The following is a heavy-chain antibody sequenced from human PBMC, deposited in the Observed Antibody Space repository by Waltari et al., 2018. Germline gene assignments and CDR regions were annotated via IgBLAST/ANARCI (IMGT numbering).Heavy chain of an antibody. Sequence: QVQLQESGPGLVKPSETLSLTCTVSGGSISRNNYYWGWVRQPPGKGLEGIGSIYYSGSTNYNPSLKSRVTMSGDASNNQFSLKLSSVTAADTAVYYCARLGSNYYDRSGYSTSNWFDPWGQGTLVTVSS. CDR3: ARLGSNYYDRSGYSTSNWFDP. V-gene: IGHV4-39*01. CDR2: IYYSGST. CDR1: GGSISRNNYY. J-gene: IGHJ5*02. D-gene: IGHD3-22*01.